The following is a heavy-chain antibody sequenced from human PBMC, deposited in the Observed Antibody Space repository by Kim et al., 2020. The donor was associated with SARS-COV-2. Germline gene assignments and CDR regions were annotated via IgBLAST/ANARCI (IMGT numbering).Heavy chain of an antibody. V-gene: IGHV3-21*01. CDR1: GFAFSSYT. Sequence: GGSLRLSCAASGFAFSSYTMNWVRQAPGKGLEWVSSISSSSSHIYYADSVKGRFTISRDSAKNSLYLQMNSLRAEDTAVYYCASDRPKRPIVGPPRWGQGTLVTVSS. CDR3: ASDRPKRPIVGPPR. D-gene: IGHD1-26*01. CDR2: ISSSSSHI. J-gene: IGHJ4*02.